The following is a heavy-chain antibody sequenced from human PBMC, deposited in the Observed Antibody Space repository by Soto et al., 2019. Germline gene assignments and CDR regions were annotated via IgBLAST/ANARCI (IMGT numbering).Heavy chain of an antibody. CDR2: IYSGGST. D-gene: IGHD5-12*01. V-gene: IGHV3-66*01. CDR3: ASGPYGYMNYYYYYMDV. J-gene: IGHJ6*03. CDR1: GFTVSSNY. Sequence: GGSLRLSCAASGFTVSSNYMSWVRQAPGKGLEWVSVIYSGGSTYYADSGKGRFTISRDNSKNTLYLQMNSLRAEDTAVYYCASGPYGYMNYYYYYMDVWGKGTTVTVSS.